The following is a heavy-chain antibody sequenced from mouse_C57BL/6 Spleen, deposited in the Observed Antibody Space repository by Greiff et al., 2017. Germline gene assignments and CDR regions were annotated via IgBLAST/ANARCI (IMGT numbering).Heavy chain of an antibody. D-gene: IGHD4-1*01. CDR1: GYSITSGYY. CDR2: ISYDGSN. CDR3: AKGAGTGAMDY. J-gene: IGHJ4*01. V-gene: IGHV3-6*01. Sequence: EVKLVESGPGLVKPSQSLTLTCSATGYSITSGYYWNWIRQFPGNKLEWMGYISYDGSNNYNPSLKNRISITRDTSKNQFYLKLNSVTTEDTAAYYCAKGAGTGAMDYWGQGTSVTVSS.